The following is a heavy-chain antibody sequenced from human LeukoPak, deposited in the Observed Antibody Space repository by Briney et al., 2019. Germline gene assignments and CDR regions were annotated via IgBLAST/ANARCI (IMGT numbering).Heavy chain of an antibody. J-gene: IGHJ4*02. CDR2: INPNSGGT. V-gene: IGHV1-2*02. CDR3: APSSGYYPYYFDY. Sequence: ASVKVSCKASGYTFTGYYMHWARQAPGQGLEWMGWINPNSGGTNYAQKFQGRVTMTRDTSISTAYMELSRLRSDDTAVYYCAPSSGYYPYYFDYWGQGTLVTVSS. CDR1: GYTFTGYY. D-gene: IGHD3-22*01.